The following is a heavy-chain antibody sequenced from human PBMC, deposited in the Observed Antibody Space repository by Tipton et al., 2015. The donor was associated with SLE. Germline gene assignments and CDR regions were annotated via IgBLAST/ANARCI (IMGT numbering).Heavy chain of an antibody. D-gene: IGHD3-16*01. CDR2: ISSSGSYM. Sequence: GSLRLSCAASGFTFSAYSMHWVRQAPRKGLEWVSSISSSGSYMYYPDSLKGRFTISRDNAKNSLYLQVNSLTAEDTAVYFCARGPLGEDPADFWGQGTLVAVSS. CDR3: ARGPLGEDPADF. V-gene: IGHV3-21*01. CDR1: GFTFSAYS. J-gene: IGHJ4*02.